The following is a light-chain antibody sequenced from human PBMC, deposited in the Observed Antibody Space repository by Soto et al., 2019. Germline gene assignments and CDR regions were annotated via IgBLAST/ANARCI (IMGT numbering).Light chain of an antibody. J-gene: IGKJ1*01. CDR3: QQYNSYPWT. CDR2: DAS. Sequence: DIQMTQSPSTLSASVGDRVTITCRASQSISSWLAWYQQKPGKAPKLLIYDASSLESGVPSRFSGSGSGTEFTLTIRSLQPDDFATYYRQQYNSYPWTFGQGTKVEIK. CDR1: QSISSW. V-gene: IGKV1-5*01.